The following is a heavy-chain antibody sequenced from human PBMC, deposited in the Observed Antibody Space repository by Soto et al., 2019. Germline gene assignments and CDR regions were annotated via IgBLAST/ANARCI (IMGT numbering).Heavy chain of an antibody. D-gene: IGHD2-15*01. V-gene: IGHV1-69*02. CDR1: GGTFSSYT. CDR2: IIPILGIA. J-gene: IGHJ4*02. CDR3: ARAAQDCSGGSCYSYYFDY. Sequence: QVQLVQSGAEVKKPGSSVKVSCKASGGTFSSYTISWVRQAPGQGLEWMGGIIPILGIANYAQKFQGRVTITADKSTSTAYMELSSLRSEDTAVYYCARAAQDCSGGSCYSYYFDYWGQGTLVTVSS.